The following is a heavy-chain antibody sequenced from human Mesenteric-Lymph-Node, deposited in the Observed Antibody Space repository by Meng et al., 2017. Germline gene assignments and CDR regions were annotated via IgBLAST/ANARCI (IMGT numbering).Heavy chain of an antibody. CDR2: IYNSGST. CDR3: AREGRSHQVGVSVY. J-gene: IGHJ4*02. D-gene: IGHD2-21*01. V-gene: IGHV4-30-4*01. CDR1: GGSISSCDYY. Sequence: QGQLQGSGPGLVKPSPTLSLTCTVSGGSISSCDYYWSWIRQPPGKGLEWIGYIYNSGSTYYTPSLKRRVTISVDTSKNQFSLKLRFVTAADTAVYYCAREGRSHQVGVSVYWGQGTLVTVSS.